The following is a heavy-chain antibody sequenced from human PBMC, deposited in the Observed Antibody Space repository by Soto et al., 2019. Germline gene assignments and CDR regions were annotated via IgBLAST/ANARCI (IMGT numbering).Heavy chain of an antibody. CDR3: AEGTNDYGDYRDTYYCYGMDV. J-gene: IGHJ6*02. D-gene: IGHD4-17*01. V-gene: IGHV1-69*13. CDR2: IIPIFGTA. CDR1: GGTFSSYA. Sequence: ASVKVSCKASGGTFSSYAISWMRQAPGQGLEWMGGIIPIFGTANYAQKFQGRVTITADESTSTAYMELSSLRSEDTAVYYCAEGTNDYGDYRDTYYCYGMDVWGQGTTVTVSS.